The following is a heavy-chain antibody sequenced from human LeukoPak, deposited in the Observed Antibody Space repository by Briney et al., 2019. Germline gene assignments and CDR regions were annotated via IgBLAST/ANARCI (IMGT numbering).Heavy chain of an antibody. J-gene: IGHJ5*02. CDR3: ARGDDVLTGNRDWFDP. D-gene: IGHD3-9*01. Sequence: ASVKVSCKASGYTFTGNYLHWVRQAPGQGLEWMGWINPNSGGTNYAQKFQGRVSLTRDTSIRTAYMEMSRLRSDDTAVYYCARGDDVLTGNRDWFDPWGQGTLVTVSS. CDR1: GYTFTGNY. V-gene: IGHV1-2*02. CDR2: INPNSGGT.